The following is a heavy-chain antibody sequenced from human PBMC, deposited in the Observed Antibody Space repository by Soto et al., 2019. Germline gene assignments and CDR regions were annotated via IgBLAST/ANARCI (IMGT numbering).Heavy chain of an antibody. CDR3: ARGPSTGCFDS. CDR2: INPANGDA. J-gene: IGHJ4*02. D-gene: IGHD1-1*01. V-gene: IGHV1-3*01. CDR1: GYTFTTFF. Sequence: ASVKVSCKTSGYTFTTFFLHWMRQAPGQRLEWMGWINPANGDAMYSQKFLGRVSNTRDTSATTAYMELTSLTSEDTAIYYCARGPSTGCFDSWGQGALVTVS.